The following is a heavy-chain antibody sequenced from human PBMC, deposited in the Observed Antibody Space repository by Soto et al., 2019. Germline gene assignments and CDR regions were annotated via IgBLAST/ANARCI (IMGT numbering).Heavy chain of an antibody. CDR1: GDSVSSNSAA. CDR3: ARGKLRFLEWLFSPAHPFDY. J-gene: IGHJ4*02. D-gene: IGHD3-3*01. Sequence: SQTLSLTCAISGDSVSSNSAAWNWIRQSPSRGLEWLGRTYYRSKWYNDYAVSVKSRITINPDTSKNQFSLQLNSVTPEDTAVYYCARGKLRFLEWLFSPAHPFDYWGQGTLVTVSS. CDR2: TYYRSKWYN. V-gene: IGHV6-1*01.